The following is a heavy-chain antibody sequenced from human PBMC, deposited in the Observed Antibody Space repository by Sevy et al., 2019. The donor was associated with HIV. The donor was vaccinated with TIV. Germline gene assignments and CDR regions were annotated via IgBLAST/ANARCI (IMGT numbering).Heavy chain of an antibody. CDR2: IYHSGST. J-gene: IGHJ5*02. D-gene: IGHD3-16*01. CDR1: GGSITSVNW. V-gene: IGHV4-4*02. Sequence: SETLSLTCAVSGGSITSVNWWHWVRQPRGKGLEWIGVIYHSGSTNYNPSLKSRVTISVDNSKNQFSLNLYSVTAADTAVYYCARGGETPRGFDPWGQGSLVTVSS. CDR3: ARGGETPRGFDP.